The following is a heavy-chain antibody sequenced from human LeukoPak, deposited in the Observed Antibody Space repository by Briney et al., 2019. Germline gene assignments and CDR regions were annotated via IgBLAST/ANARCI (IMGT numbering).Heavy chain of an antibody. V-gene: IGHV4-39*07. CDR1: GASISSSSYY. CDR2: IYYSGST. CDR3: ARDHRLTSYYMDV. J-gene: IGHJ6*03. Sequence: SETLSLTCTVSGASISSSSYYWGWLRQPPGKGLEWIGSIYYSGSTYYNPSLKSRVTILLDTSKNQFSLKLRSVTAADPAVYYCARDHRLTSYYMDVWGKGTTVTVSS.